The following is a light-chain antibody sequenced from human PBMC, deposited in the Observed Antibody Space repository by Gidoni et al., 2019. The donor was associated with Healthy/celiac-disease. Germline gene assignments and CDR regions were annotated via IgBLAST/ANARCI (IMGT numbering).Light chain of an antibody. V-gene: IGKV3-15*01. CDR1: HSVSSN. CDR2: GAS. CDR3: QQYNNWPTWT. Sequence: EIVMTQSPATLSVSPGERATLSCRASHSVSSNLAWYQQKPGHAPRLLIYGASTSATGIPAMFSGSGSGTEFTLTISSLQSEDFAVYYCQQYNNWPTWTFGQGTKVEIK. J-gene: IGKJ1*01.